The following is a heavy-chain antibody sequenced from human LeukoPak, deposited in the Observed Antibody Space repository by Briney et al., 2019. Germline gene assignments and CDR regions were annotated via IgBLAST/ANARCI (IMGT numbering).Heavy chain of an antibody. Sequence: GGALRLSCAASGFPFNVQTMSWVRQAPGKGVDWVASMREDGREIYYVDSAKGGFTISRDNPKNSLYLQMNFLRAEDTAVYYCARGGATRGRFENWGQGTLVTVSS. CDR2: MREDGREI. CDR1: GFPFNVQT. CDR3: ARGGATRGRFEN. D-gene: IGHD1-26*01. J-gene: IGHJ4*02. V-gene: IGHV3-7*01.